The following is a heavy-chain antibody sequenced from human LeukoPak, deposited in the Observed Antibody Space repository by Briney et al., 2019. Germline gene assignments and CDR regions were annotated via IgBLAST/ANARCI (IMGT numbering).Heavy chain of an antibody. CDR3: ARGSRVSTSMNQYYYYGMDV. CDR1: GFTFSSYG. V-gene: IGHV3-30*03. D-gene: IGHD2-2*01. J-gene: IGHJ6*02. Sequence: PGGSLRLSCAASGFTFSSYGMHWVRQAPGKGLEWVAVISYDGSNKYYADSVKGRFTISRDNSKNTLYLQMNSLRAEDTAVYYCARGSRVSTSMNQYYYYGMDVWGQGTTVTVSS. CDR2: ISYDGSNK.